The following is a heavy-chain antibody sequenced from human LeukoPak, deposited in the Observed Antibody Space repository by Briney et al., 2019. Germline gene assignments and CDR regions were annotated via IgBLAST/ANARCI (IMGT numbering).Heavy chain of an antibody. V-gene: IGHV5-10-1*01. CDR1: GYSFTSYW. CDR2: IDPSDSYT. J-gene: IGHJ5*02. D-gene: IGHD1-1*01. Sequence: GESLKISCKGSGYSFTSYWISWVRQMPGKGLEWMGRIDPSDSYTNYSPSLQGHVTISADKSISTAYLQWSSLKASDTAMYYCARHSVPANNWFDPWGQGTLVTVSS. CDR3: ARHSVPANNWFDP.